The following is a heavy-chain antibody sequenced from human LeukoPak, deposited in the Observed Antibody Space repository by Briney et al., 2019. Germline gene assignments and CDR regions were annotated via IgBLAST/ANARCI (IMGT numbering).Heavy chain of an antibody. CDR2: ISYDGSNK. CDR3: ARGHRVVRGRPIICAFGI. D-gene: IGHD3-10*01. CDR1: GFTFSSYA. Sequence: GGSLRLSCAASGFTFSSYAMHWVRQAPGKGLEWVAVISYDGSNKYYADSVKGRFTISRDNSKNTLYLQMNSLRAEDTAVYYCARGHRVVRGRPIICAFGIWGQGTMVTVSS. V-gene: IGHV3-30-3*01. J-gene: IGHJ3*02.